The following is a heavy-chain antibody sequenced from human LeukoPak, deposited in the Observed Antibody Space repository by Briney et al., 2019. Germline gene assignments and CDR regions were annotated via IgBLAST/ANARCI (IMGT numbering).Heavy chain of an antibody. D-gene: IGHD3-10*01. CDR1: GYTFTSYY. J-gene: IGHJ4*02. V-gene: IGHV1-46*04. CDR2: INPSAGST. Sequence: ASVKVSCKASGYTFTSYYIHWVRQAPGQGLEWMGIINPSAGSTTYAQNLQGRVTMTRDTSTSTVYMALSSLRSEVTAVYYCASPSYYYGSGSYYTDWGQGTLVTVSS. CDR3: ASPSYYYGSGSYYTD.